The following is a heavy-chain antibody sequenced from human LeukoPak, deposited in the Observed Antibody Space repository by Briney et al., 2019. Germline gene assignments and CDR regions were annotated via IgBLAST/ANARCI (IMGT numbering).Heavy chain of an antibody. CDR1: GFTFSTYA. CDR2: SGSGSST. D-gene: IGHD5-24*01. CDR3: ATEMATIRAFGF. J-gene: IGHJ3*01. Sequence: GGSLRLSCAASGFTFSTYAMSWVRQAPGKGLEWVSVSGSGSSTYYADSVKGRFTISRDNSKNTLYLQMNSLRAEDTAVYYCATEMATIRAFGFWGQGTMVTVSS. V-gene: IGHV3-23*01.